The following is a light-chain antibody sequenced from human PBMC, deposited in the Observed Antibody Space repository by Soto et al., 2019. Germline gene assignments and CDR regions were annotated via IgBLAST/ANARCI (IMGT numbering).Light chain of an antibody. J-gene: IGKJ1*01. V-gene: IGKV1-5*01. CDR1: QSVNNW. CDR3: QESYSTPLWT. Sequence: EIQMNQYPSTLSANVGERVTISFRASQSVNNWLAWYQRKPGKAPKLLIHDASTLESGIPSRFSGSGSGTEFTLTISSLQPDDFATYYCQESYSTPLWTFGQGTKVDVK. CDR2: DAS.